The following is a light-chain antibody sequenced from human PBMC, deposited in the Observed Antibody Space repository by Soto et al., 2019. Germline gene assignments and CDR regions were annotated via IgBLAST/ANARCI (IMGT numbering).Light chain of an antibody. CDR2: EAS. J-gene: IGKJ1*01. CDR1: QSVTNW. Sequence: DIQMTQSPSSLSAFVGDRVTITCRASQSVTNWLAWYQQKPGKAPKLLISEASIFESGVPSRFSGSGSGTEFTLTISSLQPEDSASYYCQHYTSYYPAFGQGTKVEI. V-gene: IGKV1-5*01. CDR3: QHYTSYYPA.